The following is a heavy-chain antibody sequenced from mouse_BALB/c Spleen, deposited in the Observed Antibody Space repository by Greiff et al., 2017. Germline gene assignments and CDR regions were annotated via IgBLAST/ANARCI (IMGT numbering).Heavy chain of an antibody. Sequence: EVQLVESGGGLVQPGGSRKLSCAASGFTFSSFGMHWVRQAPEKGLEWVAYISSGSSTIYYADTVKGRFTISRDNPKNTLFLQMTSLRSEDTAMYYCARSEGYGYDVFDYWGQGTTLTVSS. CDR2: ISSGSSTI. D-gene: IGHD2-2*01. CDR1: GFTFSSFG. CDR3: ARSEGYGYDVFDY. J-gene: IGHJ2*01. V-gene: IGHV5-17*02.